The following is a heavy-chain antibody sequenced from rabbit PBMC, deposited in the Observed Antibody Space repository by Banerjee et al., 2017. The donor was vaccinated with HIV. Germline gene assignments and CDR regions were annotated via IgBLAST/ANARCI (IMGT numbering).Heavy chain of an antibody. CDR3: ARDGDAIGVGYGSFNL. D-gene: IGHD3-1*01. J-gene: IGHJ4*01. CDR2: IATSSGGT. V-gene: IGHV1S40*01. CDR1: GFSFSSSYY. Sequence: KESGGGLVQPGASLTLTCTASGFSFSSSYYMCWVRQAPGKGLEWIACIATSSGGTAYASWAKGRFTITRSTSLSTVTLQLTSLTAADTATYFCARDGDAIGVGYGSFNLWGQGTSSPS.